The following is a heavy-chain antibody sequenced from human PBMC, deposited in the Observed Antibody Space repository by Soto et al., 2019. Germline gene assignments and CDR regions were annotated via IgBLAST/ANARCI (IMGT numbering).Heavy chain of an antibody. J-gene: IGHJ4*02. V-gene: IGHV3-30*18. CDR1: GFTFSSYG. CDR3: AKSSAFLEWLLFDY. D-gene: IGHD3-3*02. CDR2: ISYDGSNK. Sequence: GGSLRLSCAASGFTFSSYGMHWVRQAPGKGLEWVAVISYDGSNKYYADSVKGRFTISRDNSKNTLYLQMNSLRAEDTAVYYCAKSSAFLEWLLFDYWGQGTLVTVSS.